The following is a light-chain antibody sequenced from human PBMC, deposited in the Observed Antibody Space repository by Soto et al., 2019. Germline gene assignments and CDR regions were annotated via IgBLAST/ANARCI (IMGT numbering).Light chain of an antibody. J-gene: IGKJ3*01. CDR3: QQYNDWPPFT. Sequence: EIVMTQSPATLSVSPGERATLSCRASQSVSSNLAWYHQKPGQAPRLLIYGASTRATGIPARFSGSGSGTEFTLTISSLQSEDFAVYFCQQYNDWPPFTFGAGTKVDIK. V-gene: IGKV3-15*01. CDR2: GAS. CDR1: QSVSSN.